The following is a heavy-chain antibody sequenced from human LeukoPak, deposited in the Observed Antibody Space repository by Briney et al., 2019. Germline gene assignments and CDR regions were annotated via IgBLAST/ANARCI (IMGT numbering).Heavy chain of an antibody. J-gene: IGHJ4*02. Sequence: GGSLMLFCAASGFTFSSYSMNWVRQAPGKGLEWVSYISSSSSTIYYADSVKGRFTISRDNAKNSLYLQMNSLRAEDTAVYYCARDLGVVSHYSFDYWGQGTLVTVSS. CDR1: GFTFSSYS. D-gene: IGHD2/OR15-2a*01. CDR3: ARDLGVVSHYSFDY. CDR2: ISSSSSTI. V-gene: IGHV3-48*01.